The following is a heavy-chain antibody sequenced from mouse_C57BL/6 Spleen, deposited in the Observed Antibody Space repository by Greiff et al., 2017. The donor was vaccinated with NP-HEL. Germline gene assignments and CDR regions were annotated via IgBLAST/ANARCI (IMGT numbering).Heavy chain of an antibody. V-gene: IGHV1-49*01. J-gene: IGHJ3*01. D-gene: IGHD2-1*01. Sequence: LQESGAELVRPGSSVKLSCKDSYFAFLASAMHWVKQRPGHGLAWIGSFTMYGDATAYSENFTGTATLTSNTSSSTAYMELSSLTSEDSAVYYCAREGSYGNGFAYWGKGTLVTVSA. CDR3: AREGSYGNGFAY. CDR2: FTMYGDAT. CDR1: YFAFLASA.